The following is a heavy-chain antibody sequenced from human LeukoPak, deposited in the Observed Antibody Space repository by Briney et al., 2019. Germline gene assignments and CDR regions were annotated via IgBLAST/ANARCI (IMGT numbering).Heavy chain of an antibody. CDR2: VRTNSYGGTT. CDR1: GFTFGDHT. V-gene: IGHV3-49*04. D-gene: IGHD1-26*01. CDR3: SRGSTYLNYFHF. Sequence: GGSLRLSCAASGFTFGDHTLNWVRQAPGKGLGWVGFVRTNSYGGTTDYAASVKGRFTISRDESKSIAYLHMNSLKTDDTAVYYCSRGSTYLNYFHFWGLGTLVTVSS. J-gene: IGHJ4*02.